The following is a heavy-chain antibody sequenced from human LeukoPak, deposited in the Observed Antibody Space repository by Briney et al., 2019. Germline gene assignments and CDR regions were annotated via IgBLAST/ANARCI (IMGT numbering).Heavy chain of an antibody. CDR1: GYTFTNYA. CDR2: ISAYNGNT. J-gene: IGHJ4*02. CDR3: ARDVGEGFCSGGSCSDY. D-gene: IGHD2-15*01. Sequence: GASVEVSCKASGYTFTNYAFSWVRQAPGQGLEWMGWISAYNGNTNYAQKLQGRVTMTTDTSTSTVYMELRSLRSDDTAVYYCARDVGEGFCSGGSCSDYWGQGTLVTVSS. V-gene: IGHV1-18*01.